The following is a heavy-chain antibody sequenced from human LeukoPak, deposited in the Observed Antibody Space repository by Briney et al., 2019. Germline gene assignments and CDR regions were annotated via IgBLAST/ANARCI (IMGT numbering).Heavy chain of an antibody. D-gene: IGHD3-10*01. CDR1: VYTFTNFY. J-gene: IGHJ4*02. CDR3: ARERLWFGDDDY. Sequence: ASVKVSRKASVYTFTNFYIHWVRQAPGQGLEWMGWMNPNSGDTSYAREFQDRVTMTRDTSLSTAYMELRSLRSDDTAVYYCARERLWFGDDDYWGQGTLVTVSS. CDR2: MNPNSGDT. V-gene: IGHV1-2*02.